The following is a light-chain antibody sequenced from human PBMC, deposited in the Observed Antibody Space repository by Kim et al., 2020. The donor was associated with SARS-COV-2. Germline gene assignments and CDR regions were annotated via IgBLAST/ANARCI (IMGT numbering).Light chain of an antibody. CDR3: VLYMGSGIWV. CDR2: STS. J-gene: IGLJ3*02. Sequence: GGTVTLTCGLSSGSVSTSYYPSWYQQTPGQAPRTLIYSTSTRSSGVPGRSSGSILGNKAALTITGAHADDESDYYCVLYMGSGIWVFGGGTQLTVL. V-gene: IGLV8-61*01. CDR1: SGSVSTSYY.